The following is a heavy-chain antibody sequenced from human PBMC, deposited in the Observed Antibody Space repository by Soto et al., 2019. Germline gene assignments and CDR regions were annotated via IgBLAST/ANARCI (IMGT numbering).Heavy chain of an antibody. CDR3: ARGWDVKYFDY. V-gene: IGHV4-4*07. CDR1: GDSLLSSY. D-gene: IGHD1-26*01. CDR2: IFSSGRT. J-gene: IGHJ4*02. Sequence: MSLPCSVSGDSLLSSYCSWVRQPAGKGLEWIGHIFSSGRTSYNPSLKSRLTMSIDTSKNLFSLNLTSVTAADTAVYYCARGWDVKYFDYWGQGTQVTVSS.